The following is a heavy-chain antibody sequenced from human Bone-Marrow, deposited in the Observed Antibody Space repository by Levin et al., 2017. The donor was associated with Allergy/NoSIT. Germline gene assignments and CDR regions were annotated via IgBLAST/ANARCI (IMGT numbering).Heavy chain of an antibody. D-gene: IGHD3-10*01. CDR2: IYHSGST. Sequence: SQTLSLTCAVSCGSISSGGYSWRWIRQPPGKGLEWIGYIYHSGSTYYNPSLKSRVTISMDRSKNHFSLNLTSVTAADTAVYFCAKSLWFGAYFDYWGQGTLVTVSS. CDR3: AKSLWFGAYFDY. CDR1: CGSISSGGYS. V-gene: IGHV4-30-2*01. J-gene: IGHJ4*02.